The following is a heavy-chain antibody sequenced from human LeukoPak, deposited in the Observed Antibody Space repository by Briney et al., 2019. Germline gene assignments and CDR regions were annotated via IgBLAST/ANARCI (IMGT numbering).Heavy chain of an antibody. CDR3: TTLSYVGGY. Sequence: GGSLRLSCAASGFTFTNAWMSWVRQAPGKVLEWIGRSKSQTDGGTTDYAAHVKGRFTISRDDSKNTVYLQMNSLKTEDTAVYYCTTLSYVGGYWGQGTLVTVSS. CDR2: SKSQTDGGTT. J-gene: IGHJ4*02. D-gene: IGHD3-10*02. V-gene: IGHV3-15*01. CDR1: GFTFTNAW.